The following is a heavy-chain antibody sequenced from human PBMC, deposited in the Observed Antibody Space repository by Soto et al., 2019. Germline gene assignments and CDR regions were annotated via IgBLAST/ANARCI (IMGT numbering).Heavy chain of an antibody. Sequence: QVQLQESGPGLVKPSQTLSLTCTVSGGSISSRTSYWSWIRQHPGKGLEWIGYIYYGGDSFYNPSVKCRVTLAIDPSETHFSMMLHSGTAGDRAVYFGAREGGGGVDCWGQGTLVTVAS. CDR3: AREGGGGVDC. J-gene: IGHJ4*02. CDR2: IYYGGDS. CDR1: GGSISSRTSY. D-gene: IGHD1-26*01. V-gene: IGHV4-31*03.